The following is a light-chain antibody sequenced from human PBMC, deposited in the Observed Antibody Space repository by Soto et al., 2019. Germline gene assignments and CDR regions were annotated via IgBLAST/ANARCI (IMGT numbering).Light chain of an antibody. CDR2: GAS. CDR1: QSVSNNY. J-gene: IGKJ1*01. V-gene: IGKV3-20*01. Sequence: EIVLTQSPGTLSLSPWXRXXLXXXASQSVSNNYLAWYQQKPGQAPRLLIYGASNRATGIPDRFSGSGSGTDFTLTISRLEPEDFAVYYCQQYGSSGTFGQGTKV. CDR3: QQYGSSGT.